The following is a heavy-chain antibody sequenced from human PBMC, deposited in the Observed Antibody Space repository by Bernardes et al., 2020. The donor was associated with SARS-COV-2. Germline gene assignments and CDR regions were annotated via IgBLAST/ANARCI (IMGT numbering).Heavy chain of an antibody. D-gene: IGHD1-26*01. CDR2: MTPNSGNT. CDR3: AIIMVGPTNYYYYGMDV. CDR1: GYTFTAYD. Sequence: ASVKVSCKASGYTFTAYDISWVRQATGQGLEWMGWMTPNSGNTGYAQKFQGRVTMTRDTSISTAYMELSSLTSDDTAVYFCAIIMVGPTNYYYYGMDVRGQGTTVTVSS. V-gene: IGHV1-8*01. J-gene: IGHJ6*02.